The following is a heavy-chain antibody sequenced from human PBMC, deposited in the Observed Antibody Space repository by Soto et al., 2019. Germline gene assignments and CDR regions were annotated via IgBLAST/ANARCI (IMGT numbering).Heavy chain of an antibody. CDR2: INWNGGST. J-gene: IGHJ5*02. CDR3: ATAMVRGVWQNWFDP. V-gene: IGHV3-20*04. D-gene: IGHD3-10*01. CDR1: GFTFDDYG. Sequence: GGSLRLSCAASGFTFDDYGMSWVRQAPGKGLEWVSGINWNGGSTGYADSVKGRFTISRDNAKNSLYLQMNSLRAEGTALYYCATAMVRGVWQNWFDPWGQGTLVTVSS.